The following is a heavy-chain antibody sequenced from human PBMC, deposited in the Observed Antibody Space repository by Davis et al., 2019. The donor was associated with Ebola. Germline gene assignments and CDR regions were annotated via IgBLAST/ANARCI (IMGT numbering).Heavy chain of an antibody. CDR2: ISSSGSTI. V-gene: IGHV3-11*01. J-gene: IGHJ4*02. CDR1: GFTFSDYY. Sequence: GESLKISCAASGFTFSDYYMSWIRQAPGKGLEWVSYISSSGSTIYYADSVKGRFTISRDNSKNTLYLQMNSLRAEDTAVYYCARVGYGFLEWYPLDYWGQGTLVTVSS. D-gene: IGHD3-3*01. CDR3: ARVGYGFLEWYPLDY.